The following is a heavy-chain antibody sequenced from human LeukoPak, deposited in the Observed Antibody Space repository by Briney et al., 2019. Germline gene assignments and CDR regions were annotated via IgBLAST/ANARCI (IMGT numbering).Heavy chain of an antibody. Sequence: QAGGSLRLSCAASGFTFRRYWMHWVRQVPGKGLPWVSCISGDGSDAWYADSVKGRFTISRDNARNALFLQMNSLRVEDTAVYYCVSDLGARGLYTYDDWGQGTLVTVSS. V-gene: IGHV3-74*01. CDR1: GFTFRRYW. J-gene: IGHJ4*02. CDR3: VSDLGARGLYTYDD. D-gene: IGHD3-10*01. CDR2: ISGDGSDA.